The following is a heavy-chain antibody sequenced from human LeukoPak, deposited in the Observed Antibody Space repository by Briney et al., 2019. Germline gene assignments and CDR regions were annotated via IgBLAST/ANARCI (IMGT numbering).Heavy chain of an antibody. D-gene: IGHD2-21*02. V-gene: IGHV1-46*01. CDR3: ARAGSCGDCYSSYSSYFDY. Sequence: ASVKVSCKASGYTITSYYMHWVRQAPGQGLEWMGIINPSAGTTSYAQKFQGRVTMTRDTSTSTVYMELSSLSSEDTAVYYCARAGSCGDCYSSYSSYFDYWGQGTLVTVSS. CDR1: GYTITSYY. CDR2: INPSAGTT. J-gene: IGHJ4*02.